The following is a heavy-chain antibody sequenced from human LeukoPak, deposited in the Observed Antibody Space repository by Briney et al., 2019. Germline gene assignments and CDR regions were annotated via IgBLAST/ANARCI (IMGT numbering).Heavy chain of an antibody. CDR3: AKDNRRHYTSGPNPDSLH. CDR1: GFTVSSTY. D-gene: IGHD6-19*01. CDR2: IYKDGKI. V-gene: IGHV3-53*01. Sequence: GGSLRLSCAASGFTVSSTYMSWVRQAPGKGLEWVSVIYKDGKIYYIDSVKGRFTISRDDAKNSLYLQMNSLRVEDTAFYYCAKDNRRHYTSGPNPDSLHWGQGALVTVSS. J-gene: IGHJ4*02.